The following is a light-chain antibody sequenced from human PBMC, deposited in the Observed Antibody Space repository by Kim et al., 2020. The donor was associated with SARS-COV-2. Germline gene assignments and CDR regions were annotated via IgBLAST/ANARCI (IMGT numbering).Light chain of an antibody. Sequence: VSPGGRATLSCRASQSVSSNLAWYQQNPGQAPRLLIYGASTRATGIPARFSGSGSGTEFTLTISSLQSEDFAVYYCQQYNNWPLTFGGGTKVDIK. CDR3: QQYNNWPLT. CDR1: QSVSSN. CDR2: GAS. V-gene: IGKV3-15*01. J-gene: IGKJ4*01.